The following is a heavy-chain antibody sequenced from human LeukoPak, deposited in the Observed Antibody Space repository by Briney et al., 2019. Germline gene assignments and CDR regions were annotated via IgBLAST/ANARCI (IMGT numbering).Heavy chain of an antibody. D-gene: IGHD3-10*01. Sequence: SETLSLTCTVSGGSISSSSYYWGWIRQPPGKGLEWIGSIYYRGSTYYNPSLKSRVTISVDTSKNQFSLKLSSVTAADTAVYYCARDGKGLLWFGEFPFDYWGQGTLVTVSS. CDR3: ARDGKGLLWFGEFPFDY. CDR1: GGSISSSSYY. V-gene: IGHV4-39*07. J-gene: IGHJ4*02. CDR2: IYYRGST.